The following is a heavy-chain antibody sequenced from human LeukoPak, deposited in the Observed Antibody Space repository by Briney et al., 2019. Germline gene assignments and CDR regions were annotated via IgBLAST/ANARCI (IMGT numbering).Heavy chain of an antibody. V-gene: IGHV1-69*13. CDR1: RGTFSSYA. J-gene: IGHJ6*02. Sequence: SVKVSCKASRGTFSSYAISWVRQAPGQGLEWMGGIIPIFGTANYAQKFQGRVTITADESTSTAYMELSSLRSEDTAVYYCARAYSVEQWLANYYYYGMDVWGQGTTVTVSS. CDR2: IIPIFGTA. D-gene: IGHD6-19*01. CDR3: ARAYSVEQWLANYYYYGMDV.